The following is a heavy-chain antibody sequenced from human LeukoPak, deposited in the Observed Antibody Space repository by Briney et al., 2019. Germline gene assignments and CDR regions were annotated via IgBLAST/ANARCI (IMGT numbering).Heavy chain of an antibody. V-gene: IGHV3-64*01. CDR1: GFTFSSYA. CDR2: ISSNGGST. CDR3: ARTSQPVGLRWYYYYGMDV. D-gene: IGHD3-16*01. J-gene: IGHJ6*02. Sequence: GGSLRLSCAASGFTFSSYAMHWVRQAPGKGLEYVSAISSNGGSTYYANSVKGRFTISRDNSKNTLYLQMGSLRAADMAVYYCARTSQPVGLRWYYYYGMDVWGQRTTVTLSS.